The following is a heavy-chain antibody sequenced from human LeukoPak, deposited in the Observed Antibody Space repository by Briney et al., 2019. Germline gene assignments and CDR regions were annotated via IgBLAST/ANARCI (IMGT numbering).Heavy chain of an antibody. CDR1: GFTFSGYA. J-gene: IGHJ5*02. Sequence: GGTLGLSCAASGFTFSGYAMTWVRQAPGKGLDWVSAISDSGGSTYYADSVKGRFTISRDNSKNTLYLQMNSLRADDTAVYYCVVTGWYYGSGSYPWGQGTLVTVSS. CDR3: VVTGWYYGSGSYP. V-gene: IGHV3-23*01. D-gene: IGHD3-10*01. CDR2: ISDSGGST.